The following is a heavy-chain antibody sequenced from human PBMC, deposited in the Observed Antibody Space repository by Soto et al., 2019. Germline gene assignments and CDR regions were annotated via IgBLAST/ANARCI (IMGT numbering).Heavy chain of an antibody. Sequence: QVQLVQSGAEVKKPGASVRVSCKASGYTFTSYDIYWVRQATGQGLEGMGWMNHFSGNAVYTQKFQDRVTMTRDTSINTAYMEMSGLRSEDTAVNYCTRGQGNHWGQGSLVTVSS. CDR3: TRGQGNH. CDR1: GYTFTSYD. CDR2: MNHFSGNA. V-gene: IGHV1-8*01. J-gene: IGHJ4*02.